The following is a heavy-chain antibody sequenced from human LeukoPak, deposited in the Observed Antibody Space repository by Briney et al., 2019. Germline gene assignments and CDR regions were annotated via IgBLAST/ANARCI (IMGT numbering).Heavy chain of an antibody. Sequence: ASVKVSCKASGGTFSSYGISWVRQAPGQGLEGMGWISAYNGNTNYAQKLQGRVTMTTDTSTSTAYMELRSLRSDDTAVYYCARDRGSGWYEGFDYWGQGTLVTVSS. CDR3: ARDRGSGWYEGFDY. CDR2: ISAYNGNT. D-gene: IGHD6-19*01. CDR1: GGTFSSYG. V-gene: IGHV1-18*01. J-gene: IGHJ4*02.